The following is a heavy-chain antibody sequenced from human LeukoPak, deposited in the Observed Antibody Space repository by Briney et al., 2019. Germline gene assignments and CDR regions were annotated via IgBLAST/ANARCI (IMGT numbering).Heavy chain of an antibody. CDR3: ARAGYSTTVVYY. Sequence: SETLSLTCTVSGGSISSYYWSWIRQPPGKGLEWIGYIYYSGSTNYNPSLKSRVTISVDTSKNQFSLKLSSVTAADTAVYYCARAGYSTTVVYYWGQGTLVTVSS. V-gene: IGHV4-59*08. CDR1: GGSISSYY. J-gene: IGHJ4*02. CDR2: IYYSGST. D-gene: IGHD6-13*01.